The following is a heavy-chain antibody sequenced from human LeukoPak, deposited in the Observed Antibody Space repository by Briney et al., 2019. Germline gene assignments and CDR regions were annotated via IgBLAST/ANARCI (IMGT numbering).Heavy chain of an antibody. Sequence: ASVKVSCKASGYTFTSYGISWVRQAPGQGLEWMGWIRAYNGNTNYAQKFQGRVTITTDESTSTAYMELSSLRSEDTAVYYCARVPSSYYYYMDVWGKGTTVTVSS. J-gene: IGHJ6*03. CDR3: ARVPSSYYYYMDV. V-gene: IGHV1-18*01. CDR2: IRAYNGNT. CDR1: GYTFTSYG. D-gene: IGHD7-27*01.